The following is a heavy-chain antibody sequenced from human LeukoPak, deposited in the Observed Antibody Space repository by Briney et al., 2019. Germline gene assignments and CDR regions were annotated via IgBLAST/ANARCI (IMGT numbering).Heavy chain of an antibody. J-gene: IGHJ4*02. CDR1: GYSFTNYW. D-gene: IGHD2/OR15-2a*01. Sequence: HGESLKISCKGSGYSFTNYWIGWVRQLPGKGLEWMGIIYPGDSETRYSPSFQGQVTISADKSINTAYLQWSSLKASDTAMYYCARRNMSPDYWGQGTLVTVSS. CDR3: ARRNMSPDY. V-gene: IGHV5-51*01. CDR2: IYPGDSET.